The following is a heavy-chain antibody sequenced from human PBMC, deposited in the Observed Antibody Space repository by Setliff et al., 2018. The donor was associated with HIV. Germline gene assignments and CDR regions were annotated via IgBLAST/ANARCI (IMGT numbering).Heavy chain of an antibody. CDR3: AHRPSDSSGWNDAFDI. CDR2: IYWDDDK. D-gene: IGHD6-19*01. V-gene: IGHV2-5*02. CDR1: GFSLSTSGVG. Sequence: SGPTRVNPTQTLTLTCTFSGFSLSTSGVGVGWIRQPPGKALEWLALIYWDDDKRYSPSLKSRLTITKDTSKNQVVLTMTNMDPVDTATYYCAHRPSDSSGWNDAFDIWGQGTMVTVSS. J-gene: IGHJ3*02.